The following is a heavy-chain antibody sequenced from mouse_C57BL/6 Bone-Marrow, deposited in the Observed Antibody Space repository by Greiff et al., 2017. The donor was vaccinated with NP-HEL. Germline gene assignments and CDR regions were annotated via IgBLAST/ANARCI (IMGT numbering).Heavy chain of an antibody. D-gene: IGHD2-5*01. CDR3: ARRNAYYSNCYGY. CDR1: GYTFTSYG. CDR2: IYPRSGNT. Sequence: VQLQQSGAELVRPGASVKLSCKASGYTFTSYGISWVKQRTGQGLEWIGEIYPRSGNTYYNEKFKGKATLTADKSSSTAYMELSSLTSEDTAVYYCARRNAYYSNCYGYWGQGTTLTVAS. V-gene: IGHV1-81*01. J-gene: IGHJ2*01.